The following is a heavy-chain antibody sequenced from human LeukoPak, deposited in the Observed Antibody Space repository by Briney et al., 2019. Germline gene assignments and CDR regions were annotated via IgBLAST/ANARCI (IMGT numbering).Heavy chain of an antibody. J-gene: IGHJ3*02. CDR1: GGSISIHY. V-gene: IGHV4-59*11. Sequence: PSDTLSLTCTVSGGSISIHYWTWIRQPPGKGPEWIGYVYNSGSTNYNPSLKSRVTISIDTSNKQFSLRMTSVTAADTAVYYCARERTNYDILTGYYNRTFDIWGQGKMVIVSS. CDR3: ARERTNYDILTGYYNRTFDI. CDR2: VYNSGST. D-gene: IGHD3-9*01.